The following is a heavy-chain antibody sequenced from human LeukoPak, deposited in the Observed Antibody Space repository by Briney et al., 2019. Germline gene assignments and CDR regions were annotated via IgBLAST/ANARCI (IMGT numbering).Heavy chain of an antibody. Sequence: PGGSLRLSCAASGFTFSSYAMSWVRQAPGKGLEWVSAISGSGGSTYYADSVKGRFTISRDNSKNTLYLQMNNLRAEDTAVYYCAKGAYYDSSGYYYRAGFDYWGQGTLVTVSS. CDR3: AKGAYYDSSGYYYRAGFDY. V-gene: IGHV3-23*01. J-gene: IGHJ4*02. D-gene: IGHD3-22*01. CDR2: ISGSGGST. CDR1: GFTFSSYA.